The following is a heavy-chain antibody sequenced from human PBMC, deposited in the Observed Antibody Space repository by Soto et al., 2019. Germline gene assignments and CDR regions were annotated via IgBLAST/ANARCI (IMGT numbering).Heavy chain of an antibody. CDR3: ARGRSSGWLFDY. V-gene: IGHV3-66*01. Sequence: EVQLVESGGGLVQPGGSLRLSCAASGFTVSSNYMSWVRQAPGRGLEWVAVIYSGGSIYYADSVKGRFSISGDNSKNTLYLQMNSLRAEDTAVYYCARGRSSGWLFDYWGQGTLVTVSS. D-gene: IGHD6-19*01. CDR2: IYSGGSI. J-gene: IGHJ4*02. CDR1: GFTVSSNY.